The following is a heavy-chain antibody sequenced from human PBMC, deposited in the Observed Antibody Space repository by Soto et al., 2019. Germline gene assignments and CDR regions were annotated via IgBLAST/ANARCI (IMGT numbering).Heavy chain of an antibody. CDR3: ARAAGRTPLDY. Sequence: VQLQESGPGLVRPSQTLSLTCTVSGAPMTSDGYYWSWIRQHPGKGLEWIGYIYKNGNAYYNPSLSSRPTISVDTSNNQFSLNLSSVTAADTAVYYCARAAGRTPLDYRGQGTLVTVSS. V-gene: IGHV4-31*03. J-gene: IGHJ4*02. CDR1: GAPMTSDGYY. D-gene: IGHD6-25*01. CDR2: IYKNGNA.